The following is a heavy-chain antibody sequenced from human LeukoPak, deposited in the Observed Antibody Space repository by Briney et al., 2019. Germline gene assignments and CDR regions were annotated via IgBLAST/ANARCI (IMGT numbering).Heavy chain of an antibody. Sequence: SETLSLTCTVSGGSIGSSSYHWGWIRQPPGKGLEWIGSIYYSGSTYYNPSLKSRVTISVDTSKNQFSLKLSSVTAADTAVYYCARDLSSWFDPWGQGTLVTVSS. V-gene: IGHV4-39*07. CDR1: GGSIGSSSYH. D-gene: IGHD5/OR15-5a*01. CDR2: IYYSGST. J-gene: IGHJ5*02. CDR3: ARDLSSWFDP.